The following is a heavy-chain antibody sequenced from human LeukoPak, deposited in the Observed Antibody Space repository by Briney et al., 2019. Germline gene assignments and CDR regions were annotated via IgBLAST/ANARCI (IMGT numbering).Heavy chain of an antibody. J-gene: IGHJ4*02. CDR1: GFTFSSYE. V-gene: IGHV3-48*03. Sequence: GGSLRLSCAASGFTFSSYEMNWVRQAPGKGLEWVSYISSSGSTIYYADSVKGRFTISRDNAKNSLYLQMNSLRAEDTAVYYCARGPSGGNNLWMDYWGQATLVTLSS. CDR2: ISSSGSTI. D-gene: IGHD1-20*01. CDR3: ARGPSGGNNLWMDY.